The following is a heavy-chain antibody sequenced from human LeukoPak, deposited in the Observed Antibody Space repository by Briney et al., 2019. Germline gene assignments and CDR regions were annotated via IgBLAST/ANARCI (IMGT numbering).Heavy chain of an antibody. V-gene: IGHV3-23*01. D-gene: IGHD3-10*01. CDR1: GFTFNNYA. CDR2: ISGSGYST. CDR3: AKDSESGSAEPEMFDP. Sequence: SGGSLRLSCAASGFTFNNYAMTWVRQAPGKGLEWVSAISGSGYSTYYADSVKGRFTISRDNSKNTLYLQMNSLRAEDTAVYYCAKDSESGSAEPEMFDPWGQGTLVTVSS. J-gene: IGHJ5*02.